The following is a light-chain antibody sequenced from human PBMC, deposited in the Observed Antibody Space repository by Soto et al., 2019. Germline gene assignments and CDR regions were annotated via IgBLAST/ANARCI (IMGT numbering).Light chain of an antibody. CDR1: QNIRSW. J-gene: IGKJ1*01. V-gene: IGKV1-5*01. CDR2: DAS. Sequence: DIQMTQSPYALSASVGDRVTITCRASQNIRSWLAWYQQKTGKDPKLLIYDASTLESGVPSRFSGSGSGTEFTLTISSLQPDDFATYYCLQYGSYWTFGQGTQVEIK. CDR3: LQYGSYWT.